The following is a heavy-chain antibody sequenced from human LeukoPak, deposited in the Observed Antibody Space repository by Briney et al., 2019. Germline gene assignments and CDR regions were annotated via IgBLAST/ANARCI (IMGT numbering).Heavy chain of an antibody. CDR2: IDLDSSHI. CDR1: GFTFSTSA. J-gene: IGHJ4*02. D-gene: IGHD3-9*01. Sequence: GGSLRLSCAAPGFTFSTSAMNWVRQVPGKGLEWVSSIDLDSSHIYYAASVRGRFTISRDNARNSVYLQMNSLRVEDTAVYYCARDPLRYLRVGHYDYWGQGTLVAVSS. V-gene: IGHV3-21*01. CDR3: ARDPLRYLRVGHYDY.